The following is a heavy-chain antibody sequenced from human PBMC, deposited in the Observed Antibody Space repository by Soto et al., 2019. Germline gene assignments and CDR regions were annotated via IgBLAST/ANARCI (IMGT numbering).Heavy chain of an antibody. CDR3: ARESEGLTSNFDY. J-gene: IGHJ4*02. Sequence: PEWSLRLSCAASGFTFTRYSMNWVRQAPGKGLEWVSSISSTTNYIYYGDSMEGRFTISRDNAKNSLYLEMNSLRAEDTAVYYFARESEGLTSNFDYWGQGALVTVSS. V-gene: IGHV3-21*06. CDR1: GFTFTRYS. CDR2: ISSTTNYI.